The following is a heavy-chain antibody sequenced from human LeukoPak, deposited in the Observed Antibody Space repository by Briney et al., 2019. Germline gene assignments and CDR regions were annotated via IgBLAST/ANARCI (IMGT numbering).Heavy chain of an antibody. CDR3: ARGHYDILTGYYNARNPNYYYYGMNV. V-gene: IGHV1-69*13. CDR1: GGTFSSYA. J-gene: IGHJ6*02. CDR2: IIPIFGTA. D-gene: IGHD3-9*01. Sequence: SVKVSCKASGGTFSSYAISWVRQAPGQGLEWMGGIIPIFGTANYAQKFQGRVTITADESTSTAYMELSSLRSEDTAVYYCARGHYDILTGYYNARNPNYYYYGMNVWGQGTTVTVSS.